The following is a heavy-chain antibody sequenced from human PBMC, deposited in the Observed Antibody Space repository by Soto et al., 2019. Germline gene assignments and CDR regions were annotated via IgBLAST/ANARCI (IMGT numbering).Heavy chain of an antibody. D-gene: IGHD3-22*01. Sequence: GGSLRRSCSASGFAFSSYWMSWVRQAPCKGLEWVANIKQDGSAQYYVDSVKGRFTISRDNAKNSLYLQMNSLRAEDTAVYYCAKNEMNYYDSSGYFPRENWFDPWGQGTQVTVSS. J-gene: IGHJ5*02. CDR3: AKNEMNYYDSSGYFPRENWFDP. CDR2: IKQDGSAQ. CDR1: GFAFSSYW. V-gene: IGHV3-7*03.